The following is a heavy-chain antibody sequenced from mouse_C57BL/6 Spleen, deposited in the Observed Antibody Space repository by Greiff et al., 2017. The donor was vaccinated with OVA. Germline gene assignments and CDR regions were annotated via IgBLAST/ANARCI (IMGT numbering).Heavy chain of an antibody. J-gene: IGHJ1*03. CDR2: ISDGGSYT. D-gene: IGHD2-1*01. V-gene: IGHV5-4*01. Sequence: DVMLVESGGGLVKPGGSLKLSCAASGFTFSSYAMSWVRQTPEKRLEWVATISDGGSYTYYPDNVTGRFTISRDNAKHNLYLQMSHLKSEDTAMDYCARDRGYGNYWYFDVWGTGTTVTVSS. CDR1: GFTFSSYA. CDR3: ARDRGYGNYWYFDV.